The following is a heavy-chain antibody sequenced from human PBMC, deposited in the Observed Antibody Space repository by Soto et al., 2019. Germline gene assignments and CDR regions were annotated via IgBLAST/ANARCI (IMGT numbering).Heavy chain of an antibody. J-gene: IGHJ3*02. CDR3: ASGGVVGPGI. V-gene: IGHV1-8*01. CDR1: GDAFTSYD. Sequence: GASVKVSCEASGDAFTSYDIEWVRQATGQGLEWMGWMNPNSGNTGYAQKFQGRVTMTRNTSISTAYMELSSLRSEDTAVYYCASGGVVGPGIWGQGTMVTVSS. D-gene: IGHD3-3*01. CDR2: MNPNSGNT.